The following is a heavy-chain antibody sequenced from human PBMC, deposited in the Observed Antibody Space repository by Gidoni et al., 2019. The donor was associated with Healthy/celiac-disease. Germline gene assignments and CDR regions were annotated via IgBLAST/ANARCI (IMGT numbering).Heavy chain of an antibody. CDR2: IFYIGRT. J-gene: IGHJ6*02. D-gene: IGHD3-10*01. CDR1: GGSISSGGYY. V-gene: IGHV4-31*03. Sequence: QVQLQESGPGLVKPSQTLSLTCTVSGGSISSGGYYWSWIRQHPGKGRVWIGYIFYIGRTYYPPARKIRVTISVDTSKTQFPLKRRSVPASDTAVYFCAREGTGGGMDVWGQGTTVTVSS. CDR3: AREGTGGGMDV.